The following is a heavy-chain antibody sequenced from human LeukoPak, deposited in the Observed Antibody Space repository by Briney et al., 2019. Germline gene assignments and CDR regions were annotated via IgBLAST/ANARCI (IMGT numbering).Heavy chain of an antibody. CDR1: GFTFSSYA. J-gene: IGHJ3*02. CDR3: ARSGYYDSSGYIDAFDI. V-gene: IGHV3-21*01. D-gene: IGHD3-22*01. CDR2: ISRSSSYI. Sequence: PGGSLRLSCAASGFTFSSYAMSWVRQAPGKGLEWVSSISRSSSYIYYADSVKGRFTISRDNAKNSLYLQMNSLRAEDTAVYYCARSGYYDSSGYIDAFDIWGQGTMVTVSS.